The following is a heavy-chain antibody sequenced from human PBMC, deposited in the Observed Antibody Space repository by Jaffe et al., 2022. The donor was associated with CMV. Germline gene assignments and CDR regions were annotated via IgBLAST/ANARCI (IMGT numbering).Heavy chain of an antibody. D-gene: IGHD5-18*01. Sequence: EVQLVQSGAEVKKPGESLRISCKGSGFSFTSYWISWVRQMPGKGLEWMGRIDPSDSYTKYSPSFQGHVTMSADKSISTAYLQWTSLKTSDTAVYYCARQRVDTPMAPLNNWGQGTLVTVSS. V-gene: IGHV5-10-1*03. CDR1: GFSFTSYW. CDR3: ARQRVDTPMAPLNN. J-gene: IGHJ4*02. CDR2: IDPSDSYT.